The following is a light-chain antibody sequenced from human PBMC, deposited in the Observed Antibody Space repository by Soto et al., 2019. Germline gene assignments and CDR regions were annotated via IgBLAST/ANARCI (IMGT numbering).Light chain of an antibody. CDR2: ANN. Sequence: QSVLTQPPSVSGAPGQRVTISCTGSSSNIGTGFDVHWYQQLPGTAPKVLIYANNNRPSGVPDRFSGSKSGTSASLAITGLQAEDEADYYCQSYDSSLSGVILGGGTQLTVL. CDR3: QSYDSSLSGVI. CDR1: SSNIGTGFD. J-gene: IGLJ2*01. V-gene: IGLV1-40*01.